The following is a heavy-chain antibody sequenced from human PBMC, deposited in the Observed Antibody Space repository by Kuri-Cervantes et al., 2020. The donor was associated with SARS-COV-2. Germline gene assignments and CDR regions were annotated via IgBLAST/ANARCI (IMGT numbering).Heavy chain of an antibody. CDR3: ARGRLWPRLFGSGWYVLEY. CDR1: GYTFTSYD. J-gene: IGHJ4*02. CDR2: MNPNSGNT. V-gene: IGHV1-8*02. D-gene: IGHD6-19*01. Sequence: ASVKVSCKASGYTFTSYDINWVRQATGQGLEWMGWMNPNSGNTGYAQKFQGRVTMTRNTSVSTAYMELSSLRSEDTAVYYCARGRLWPRLFGSGWYVLEYWGQGTLVTVSS.